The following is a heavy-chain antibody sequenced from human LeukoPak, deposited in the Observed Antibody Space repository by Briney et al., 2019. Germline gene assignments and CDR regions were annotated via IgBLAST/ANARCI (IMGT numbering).Heavy chain of an antibody. CDR2: IKSKTDGGTP. V-gene: IGHV3-15*01. CDR1: GFTFNNTW. Sequence: GGSLRLSCATPGFTFNNTWMNWVRQAPGKGLEWVGRIKSKTDGGTPDYAAPVKGRFTISRDDSRNTLFLQMNSLKTEDTAVYFCTTVRTFWGQGTLVTVSS. D-gene: IGHD2/OR15-2a*01. J-gene: IGHJ1*01. CDR3: TTVRTF.